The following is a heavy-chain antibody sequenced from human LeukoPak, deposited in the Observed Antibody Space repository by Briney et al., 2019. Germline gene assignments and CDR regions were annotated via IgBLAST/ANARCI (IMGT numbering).Heavy chain of an antibody. CDR2: IYPGDTDI. CDR1: GYSSISYW. J-gene: IGHJ4*02. CDR3: ARRGGTWWLDY. V-gene: IGHV5-51*01. D-gene: IGHD2-8*02. Sequence: GEPLKIPCKGPGYSSISYWSGWVRKIPGKGLEWMGIIYPGDTDIKYSPSFQGQVTISVDKSISTAYLQWSSLKASATAMYYCARRGGTWWLDYWGQGTLVIVSS.